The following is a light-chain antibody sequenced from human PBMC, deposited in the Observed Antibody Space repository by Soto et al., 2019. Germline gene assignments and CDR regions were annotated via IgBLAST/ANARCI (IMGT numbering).Light chain of an antibody. J-gene: IGLJ1*01. CDR3: ISYAVTTYYA. V-gene: IGLV2-8*01. Sequence: QSALTQPPSASGSPGQSVTISCTGASSDVGGYNFVSWYQQHPGKAPKLMIYEVDKRPSGVPDRFSGSKSGNTASLTVSGLQAEDEADYYCISYAVTTYYAFGTGTKVTVL. CDR2: EVD. CDR1: SSDVGGYNF.